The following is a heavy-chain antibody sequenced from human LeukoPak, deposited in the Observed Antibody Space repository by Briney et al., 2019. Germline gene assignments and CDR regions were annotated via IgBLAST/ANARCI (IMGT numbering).Heavy chain of an antibody. CDR3: ARLRWSGYGSDNWFDP. J-gene: IGHJ5*02. Sequence: ASVKVSCKASGYTFTSNAMNWVRRAPGQRLEWMGWINAGNGNTKYSQKFQGRVTITRDTSASTAYMELSSLRSEDTAVYYCARLRWSGYGSDNWFDPWGQGTLVTVSS. V-gene: IGHV1-3*01. D-gene: IGHD3-10*01. CDR2: INAGNGNT. CDR1: GYTFTSNA.